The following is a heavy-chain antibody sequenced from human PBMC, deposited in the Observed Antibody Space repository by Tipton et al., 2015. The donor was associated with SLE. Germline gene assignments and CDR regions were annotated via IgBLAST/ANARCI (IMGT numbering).Heavy chain of an antibody. CDR3: AKTPYDYVWGSYRRLDY. D-gene: IGHD3-16*02. V-gene: IGHV3-23*01. CDR2: ISGSGGGT. Sequence: SLRLSCAASGFTFSSYAMSWVRQAPGKGLEWVSTISGSGGGTYYADSVKGRFTISRDNSKNTLYLQMNSLRADDTAVYYCAKTPYDYVWGSYRRLDYWGQGTLVTVSS. J-gene: IGHJ4*02. CDR1: GFTFSSYA.